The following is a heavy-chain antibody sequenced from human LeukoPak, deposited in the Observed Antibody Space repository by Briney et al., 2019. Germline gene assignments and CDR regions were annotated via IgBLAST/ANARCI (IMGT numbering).Heavy chain of an antibody. J-gene: IGHJ5*02. CDR1: GGSISSGGYY. Sequence: SQTLSLTCTVSGGSISSGGYYWSWIRQHPGKGLEWIGYIYYSGSTYYNPSLKSRVTISVDTSKNQFSLKLSSVTAADTAVYSGAKRVWLGDLPPEWFAPWGQGTLVTVSS. CDR2: IYYSGST. V-gene: IGHV4-31*03. D-gene: IGHD3-10*01. CDR3: AKRVWLGDLPPEWFAP.